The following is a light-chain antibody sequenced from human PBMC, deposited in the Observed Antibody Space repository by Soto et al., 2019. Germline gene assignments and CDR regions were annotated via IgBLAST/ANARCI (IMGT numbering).Light chain of an antibody. V-gene: IGKV3-20*01. J-gene: IGKJ5*01. Sequence: EIVLTQSPGTLSLSPGERATLSCRASQSFSRSFLAWYQQKPGQGPRLLIYGASTRATGIPDRFSGSGSGTDFTLSSTRLEPEDFAVYSCQQYASSPITFGQGTRLEIK. CDR1: QSFSRSF. CDR3: QQYASSPIT. CDR2: GAS.